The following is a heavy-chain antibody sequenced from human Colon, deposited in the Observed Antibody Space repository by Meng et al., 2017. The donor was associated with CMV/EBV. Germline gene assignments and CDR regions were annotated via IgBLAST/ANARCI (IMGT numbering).Heavy chain of an antibody. CDR3: ATTSAGTSGCFDH. D-gene: IGHD6-13*01. CDR2: IGGSGT. CDR1: GVTLISYA. J-gene: IGHJ5*02. Sequence: GGSLRLSCVTSGVTLISYAMSWVRQAPGKGLEWVSYIGGSGTYYADSVKGRFTISRDTSRNTLYLLLNNLRADDTAVYYCATTSAGTSGCFDHWGQGTLVTVSS. V-gene: IGHV3-23*03.